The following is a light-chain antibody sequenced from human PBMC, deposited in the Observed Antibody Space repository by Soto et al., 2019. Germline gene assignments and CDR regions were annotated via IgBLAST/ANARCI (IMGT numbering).Light chain of an antibody. CDR3: QQRNNWPNT. Sequence: EIVLTQSPATLSLSPGERATLSCRASQRLSSYLAWYQQKPGQAPRLLIYDASNRATGVPARFSGSGSGTDFTLTISSLEPEDCAVYYCQQRNNWPNTFGQGTKREIK. V-gene: IGKV3-11*01. CDR2: DAS. CDR1: QRLSSY. J-gene: IGKJ2*01.